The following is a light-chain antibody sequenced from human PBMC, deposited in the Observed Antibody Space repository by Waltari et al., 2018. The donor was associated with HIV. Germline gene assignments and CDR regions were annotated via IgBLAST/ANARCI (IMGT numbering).Light chain of an antibody. CDR3: STHTADDTLA. CDR2: QIT. J-gene: IGLJ3*02. Sequence: QSALTQPASVSGSPGQSVTISCTGTTSDFGPYNFVSWYQQHPGNVPKVLIYQITSRPSGVPQRFSASRSGNTASLTISGLQAEDEAVYYCSTHTADDTLAFGGGTKLTVL. V-gene: IGLV2-14*03. CDR1: TSDFGPYNF.